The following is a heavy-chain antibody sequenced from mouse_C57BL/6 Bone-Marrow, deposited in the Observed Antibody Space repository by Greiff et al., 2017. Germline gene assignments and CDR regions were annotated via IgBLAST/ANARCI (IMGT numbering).Heavy chain of an antibody. Sequence: DVMLVESGGDLVKPGGSLKLSCAASGFTFSSYGMSWVRQTPDKRLEWVATISSGGSYTYYPDSVKGRFTISRDNAKNTLYLQMSSLKSEDTAMYYCARHKSFYWYFDVWGTGTTVTVSS. CDR3: ARHKSFYWYFDV. CDR1: GFTFSSYG. D-gene: IGHD1-3*01. V-gene: IGHV5-6*02. J-gene: IGHJ1*03. CDR2: ISSGGSYT.